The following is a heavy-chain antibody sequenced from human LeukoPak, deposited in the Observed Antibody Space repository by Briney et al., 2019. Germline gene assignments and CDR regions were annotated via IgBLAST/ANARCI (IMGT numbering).Heavy chain of an antibody. CDR2: INSDGSST. V-gene: IGHV3-74*01. CDR3: AKMYGGTYIGN. CDR1: GFTFSSYW. D-gene: IGHD1-26*01. J-gene: IGHJ4*02. Sequence: GGSLRLSCAASGFTFSSYWMHWVRQAPGKGLVWVSRINSDGSSTSYADSVEGRFTISRDNAKNSLYLQMNSLRAEDTAVYYCAKMYGGTYIGNWGQGTLVTVSA.